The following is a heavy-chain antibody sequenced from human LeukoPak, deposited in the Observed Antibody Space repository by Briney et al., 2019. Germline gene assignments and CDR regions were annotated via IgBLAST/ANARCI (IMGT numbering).Heavy chain of an antibody. CDR1: GFTVSSNY. J-gene: IGHJ4*02. V-gene: IGHV3-66*01. CDR2: IYIGGST. D-gene: IGHD3-22*01. Sequence: GGSLRLSCAAFGFTVSSNYMSWVRQAPGKGLEWVSIIYIGGSTYYADSVKGRFTISRDNSKNTLYLQMNSLRAEDTAVYYCARDNSANTDSSGNSPSFDSWGQGTLVTVSS. CDR3: ARDNSANTDSSGNSPSFDS.